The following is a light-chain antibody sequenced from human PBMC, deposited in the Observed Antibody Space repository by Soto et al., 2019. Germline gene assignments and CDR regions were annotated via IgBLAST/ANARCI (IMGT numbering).Light chain of an antibody. J-gene: IGKJ1*01. CDR1: QSVGSF. CDR3: HQYGSSQGT. Sequence: EIVLTQSPPTLPLSPGERSTLSCRASQSVGSFLAWYQQKPGQAPRLLIYDTSSRATGIPDRFSGSGSGTDFTFTISRLEPEDFAVYYCHQYGSSQGTFGQGTKVDIK. V-gene: IGKV3-20*01. CDR2: DTS.